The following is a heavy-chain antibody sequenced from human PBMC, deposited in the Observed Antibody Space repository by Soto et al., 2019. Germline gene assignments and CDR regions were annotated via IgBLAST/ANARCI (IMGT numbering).Heavy chain of an antibody. J-gene: IGHJ4*02. CDR1: GFTFSSYG. V-gene: IGHV3-30*18. CDR2: ISYDGSNK. D-gene: IGHD2-21*02. Sequence: GSLRLSCAASGFTFSSYGMHWVRQAPGKGLEWVAVISYDGSNKYYADSVKGRFTISRDNSKNTLYLQMNSLRAEDTAVYYCAKMGGYCGGDCYNVPFDYWGQGTLVTVSS. CDR3: AKMGGYCGGDCYNVPFDY.